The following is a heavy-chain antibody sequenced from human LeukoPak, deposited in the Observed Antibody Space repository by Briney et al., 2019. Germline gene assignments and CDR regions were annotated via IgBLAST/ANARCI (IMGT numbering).Heavy chain of an antibody. CDR2: ISYDGTKK. CDR3: AELGITMIGGV. Sequence: GGSLRLSCAAAGFTFRSYAMHWVRQAPGKGLEWVAVISYDGTKKYYADSVKGRFTISRDNAKNSLYLQMNSLRAEDTAVYYCAELGITMIGGVWGKGTTVTVSS. V-gene: IGHV3-30*04. J-gene: IGHJ6*04. CDR1: GFTFRSYA. D-gene: IGHD3-10*02.